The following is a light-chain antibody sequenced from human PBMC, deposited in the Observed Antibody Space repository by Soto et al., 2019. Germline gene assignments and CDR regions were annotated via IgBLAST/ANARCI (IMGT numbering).Light chain of an antibody. V-gene: IGKV3-11*01. Sequence: EIVLTQSPATLSLSPGERATLSCRASQSVSSYFGCYLAWYQQKPGQPPRLLIYDASTRGTGILASFSGSASRMYLTHTISSLDAQDYSVYYCHRRSNWPPSFGLGTRREIK. CDR3: HRRSNWPPS. CDR2: DAS. CDR1: QSVSSY. J-gene: IGKJ5*01.